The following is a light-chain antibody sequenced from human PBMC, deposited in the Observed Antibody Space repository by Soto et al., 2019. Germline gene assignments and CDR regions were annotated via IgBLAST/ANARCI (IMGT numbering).Light chain of an antibody. Sequence: QSALTQPASVSGSPGQSITISCTGTSSDVGGYNYVSWYQQHPGRAPKLMIYEVSTRPSGVSNRFSGSKSGNTASLAISGLQAEDEADYYCSSYTNSKTYVFGTGTKVTVL. CDR1: SSDVGGYNY. V-gene: IGLV2-14*01. CDR3: SSYTNSKTYV. J-gene: IGLJ1*01. CDR2: EVS.